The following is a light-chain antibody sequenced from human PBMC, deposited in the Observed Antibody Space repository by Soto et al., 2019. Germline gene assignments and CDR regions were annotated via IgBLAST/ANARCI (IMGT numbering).Light chain of an antibody. J-gene: IGKJ5*01. CDR3: QQRSNLIT. Sequence: EIVMTQSPATLSVSPGERATLSCRASQSVSNNYLAWYQQKPGQAPRLLIYGASNRATGIPDRFSGSGSGTDFTLTISSLEPEDFAVYYCQQRSNLITFGQGTRLEIK. V-gene: IGKV3D-20*02. CDR2: GAS. CDR1: QSVSNNY.